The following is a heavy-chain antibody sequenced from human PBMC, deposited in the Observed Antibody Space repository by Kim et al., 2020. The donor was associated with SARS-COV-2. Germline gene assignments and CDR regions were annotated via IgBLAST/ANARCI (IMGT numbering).Heavy chain of an antibody. CDR3: EGGVPSLDS. D-gene: IGHD3-16*01. Sequence: GGSLRLSCVTSGVSFTENDMSWVRQAPGKGLEWVATILRSGGNTYYADSVKGRFTISRDTSRSILYLQMNSLTADDTALYYCEGGVPSLDSWGPGTQVTVSS. J-gene: IGHJ4*02. CDR2: ILRSGGNT. V-gene: IGHV3-23*01. CDR1: GVSFTEND.